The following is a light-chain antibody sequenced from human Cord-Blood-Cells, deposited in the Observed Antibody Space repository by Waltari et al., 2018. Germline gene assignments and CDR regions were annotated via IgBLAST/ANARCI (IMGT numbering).Light chain of an antibody. CDR2: ASS. CDR1: QGIRND. V-gene: IGKV1-6*01. CDR3: LQDYNYPRT. J-gene: IGKJ1*01. Sequence: AIQMTQSPSSLSASVGDRVTITCRASQGIRNDLGWYQQKPGKAPKLLIYASSSLQSGVPTRFSGNGSGTDFTLTISSLQPEDFATYYCLQDYNYPRTFGQGTKVEIK.